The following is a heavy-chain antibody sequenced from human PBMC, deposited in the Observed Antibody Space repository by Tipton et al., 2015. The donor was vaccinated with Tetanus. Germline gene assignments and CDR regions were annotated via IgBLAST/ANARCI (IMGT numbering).Heavy chain of an antibody. CDR1: GGSFSSAEDK. J-gene: IGHJ4*02. Sequence: TLSLTCTVSGGSFSSAEDKWSWIRQPPGKGLEWIGYISYSGTTDYNPSLKSRVTMSADTSKSQFSLRLTSVTAADTAVYYCARPIKQWLVPVDSWGQGTLVTVSS. CDR2: ISYSGTT. CDR3: ARPIKQWLVPVDS. D-gene: IGHD6-19*01. V-gene: IGHV4-30-4*01.